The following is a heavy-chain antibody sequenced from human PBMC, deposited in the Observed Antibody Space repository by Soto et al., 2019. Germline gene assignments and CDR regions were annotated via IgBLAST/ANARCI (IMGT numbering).Heavy chain of an antibody. V-gene: IGHV3-9*01. CDR3: AKCRSGSPDAFDI. Sequence: EVPLVESGGGLVQPGRSLRLSCAASGFTFDDYAMHWVRQAPGKGLEWVSGISWNSGSIGYADSVKGRFTISRDNAKNSLYLQMNSLRAEDTALYYCAKCRSGSPDAFDIWGQGTMVTVSS. D-gene: IGHD1-26*01. CDR2: ISWNSGSI. J-gene: IGHJ3*02. CDR1: GFTFDDYA.